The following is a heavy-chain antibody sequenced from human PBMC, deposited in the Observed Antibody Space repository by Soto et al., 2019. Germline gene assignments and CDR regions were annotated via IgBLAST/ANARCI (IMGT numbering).Heavy chain of an antibody. V-gene: IGHV3-73*01. CDR2: IRSKTNSYAT. D-gene: IGHD5-12*01. CDR3: TASGSDAFVDY. CDR1: GFTFSGSA. Sequence: QSGGSLRLSCAASGFTFSGSAMQWVRQASGKGLEWVGRIRSKTNSYATAYAASVKGRFTISRDDSKNTAYLQMNSLKTEDTAVYYCTASGSDAFVDYWGQGTLVTVSS. J-gene: IGHJ4*02.